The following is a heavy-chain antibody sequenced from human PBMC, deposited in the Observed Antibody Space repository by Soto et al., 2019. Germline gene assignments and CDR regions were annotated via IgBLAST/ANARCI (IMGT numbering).Heavy chain of an antibody. V-gene: IGHV3-23*01. D-gene: IGHD6-19*01. CDR3: VLQRLAVAPLQDY. CDR2: ISGSGGST. Sequence: GGSLRLSCAASGFTFSSYAMSWVRQAPGKGLEWVSAISGSGGSTYYADSVKGRFTISRDNSKNTLYLQMNSLRAEDTAVYYCVLQRLAVAPLQDYGGQRTLVTVSS. J-gene: IGHJ4*02. CDR1: GFTFSSYA.